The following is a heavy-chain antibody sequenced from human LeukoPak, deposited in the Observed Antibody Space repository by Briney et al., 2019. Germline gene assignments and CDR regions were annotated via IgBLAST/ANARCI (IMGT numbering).Heavy chain of an antibody. Sequence: SETLSLTCTVSGGSISSSSYYWGWIRQPPGKGLEWIGSIYYSGSTYYNPSLKSRVTISVDTSKDQFSLKLSSVTAADTAVYYCARQGMVRGVIVSAEFDYWGQGTLVTVSS. CDR2: IYYSGST. CDR3: ARQGMVRGVIVSAEFDY. D-gene: IGHD3-10*01. CDR1: GGSISSSSYY. V-gene: IGHV4-39*01. J-gene: IGHJ4*02.